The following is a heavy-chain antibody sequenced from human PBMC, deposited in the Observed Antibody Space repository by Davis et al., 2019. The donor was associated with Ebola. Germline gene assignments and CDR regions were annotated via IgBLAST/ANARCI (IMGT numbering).Heavy chain of an antibody. Sequence: MPGGSLRLSCTVSGGSISSYYWSWIRQSPGKGLEWIGYIYYSGNTNYNPSFKSRATISVDTSKNQFSLKLRSVTAADTAVYYCARRLELHQGVWDYYLDYWGQGILVTVSS. CDR1: GGSISSYY. V-gene: IGHV4-59*08. CDR3: ARRLELHQGVWDYYLDY. J-gene: IGHJ4*02. D-gene: IGHD1-7*01. CDR2: IYYSGNT.